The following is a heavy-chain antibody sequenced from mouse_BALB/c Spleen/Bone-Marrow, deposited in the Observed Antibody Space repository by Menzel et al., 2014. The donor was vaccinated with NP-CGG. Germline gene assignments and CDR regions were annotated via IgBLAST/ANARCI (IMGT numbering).Heavy chain of an antibody. CDR2: IDPANGNT. J-gene: IGHJ4*01. V-gene: IGHV14-3*02. Sequence: VQLQQSGAERVKPGASVKLSCTASGFNIKDTYMHWVKQRPEQGLEGIGRIDPANGNTKYDPKFQGKATITADTSSNTAYLQLSSLTSEYTAVYYCARYNERYAMDYWGQGTSVTVSS. CDR3: ARYNERYAMDY. CDR1: GFNIKDTY.